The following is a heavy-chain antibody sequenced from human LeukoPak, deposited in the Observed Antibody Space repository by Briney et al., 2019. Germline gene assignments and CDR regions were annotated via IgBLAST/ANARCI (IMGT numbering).Heavy chain of an antibody. D-gene: IGHD1-7*01. Sequence: GGSLRLSCAASGFTFSDYTMNWVRQAPGKGLEWVSYIDLSGSTVHYVDSVKGRFTISRDNSKNTLYLQMNSLRAEDTAVYYCARAGNYRFDYWGQGTLVTVSS. V-gene: IGHV3-48*01. CDR2: IDLSGSTV. J-gene: IGHJ4*02. CDR1: GFTFSDYT. CDR3: ARAGNYRFDY.